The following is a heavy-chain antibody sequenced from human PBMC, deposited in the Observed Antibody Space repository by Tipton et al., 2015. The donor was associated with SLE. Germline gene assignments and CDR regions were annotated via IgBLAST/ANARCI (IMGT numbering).Heavy chain of an antibody. V-gene: IGHV3-7*01. Sequence: SLRLSCAASGFTFNTYWMSWVRQAPGKGLEWVANIKLDGSEKYYVDSVKGRFTISRGNAKNSVYLHMNSLRAEDTAVYYCARIGGSYGDWGQGTLVTVSS. CDR2: IKLDGSEK. D-gene: IGHD1-26*01. CDR3: ARIGGSYGD. J-gene: IGHJ4*02. CDR1: GFTFNTYW.